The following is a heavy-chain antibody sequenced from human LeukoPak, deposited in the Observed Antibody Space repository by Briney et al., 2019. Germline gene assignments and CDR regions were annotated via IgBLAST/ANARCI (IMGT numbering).Heavy chain of an antibody. J-gene: IGHJ4*02. V-gene: IGHV3-15*01. CDR2: IKSKSERGTT. CDR1: GFTFSNDW. D-gene: IGHD2-2*02. Sequence: GGSLRLSCAASGFTFSNDWMSWVRQAPGKGLELVGRIKSKSERGTTDYAAPVKGRFTISRDGSTNTVYLHMNSLKTEDTAVYFCTSNLYCSTSSCYTLDNWGQGTLVAVS. CDR3: TSNLYCSTSSCYTLDN.